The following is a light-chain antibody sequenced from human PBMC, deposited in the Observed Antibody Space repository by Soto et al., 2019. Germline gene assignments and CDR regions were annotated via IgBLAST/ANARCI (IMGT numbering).Light chain of an antibody. J-gene: IGKJ1*01. CDR1: QSVSSY. Sequence: EMVMTQSPATLSVSPGERATLSCRASQSVSSYLAWYQQKPGQAPRLLIYDASTRATGIPARFSGSGSATEFTLTISSLQSEDFAVYYCQQYNNWPPWTFGQGTKVDIK. CDR2: DAS. V-gene: IGKV3-15*01. CDR3: QQYNNWPPWT.